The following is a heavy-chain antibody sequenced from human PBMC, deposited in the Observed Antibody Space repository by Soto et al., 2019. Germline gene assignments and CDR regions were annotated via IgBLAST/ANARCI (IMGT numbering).Heavy chain of an antibody. D-gene: IGHD5-12*01. J-gene: IGHJ6*02. V-gene: IGHV1-2*04. Sequence: GASVKVSCKASAYTFTYRYLHWVRQAPGQGLEWMGWINPNNGGTNYAQKFQGWVTMTTDTSISTAYMELSRLRSDDTAVYYCARGPPFGVDIVATIPGGYGMDVWGQGTTVTV. CDR3: ARGPPFGVDIVATIPGGYGMDV. CDR1: AYTFTYRY. CDR2: INPNNGGT.